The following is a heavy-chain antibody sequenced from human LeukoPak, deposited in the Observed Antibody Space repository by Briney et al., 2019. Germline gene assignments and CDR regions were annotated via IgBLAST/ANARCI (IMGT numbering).Heavy chain of an antibody. CDR1: GYTFTGYY. V-gene: IGHV1-2*02. D-gene: IGHD3-3*01. CDR3: ATPHYDFWSGYYTGPYMDV. CDR2: ISPNSGGT. J-gene: IGHJ6*03. Sequence: ASVKVSCKASGYTFTGYYMHWVRQAPGQGLEWMGWISPNSGGTNYAQKFQGRVTMTRDTSISTAYMELSRLRSDDTAVYYCATPHYDFWSGYYTGPYMDVWGKGTTVTVPS.